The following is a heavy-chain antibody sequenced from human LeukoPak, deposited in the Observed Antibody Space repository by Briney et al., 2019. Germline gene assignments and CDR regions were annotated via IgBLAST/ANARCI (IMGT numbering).Heavy chain of an antibody. CDR1: GFTFSSYG. J-gene: IGHJ6*02. D-gene: IGHD6-13*01. CDR2: ISSSGSTI. CDR3: ARDLRRYSSSWYVLDYYYGMDV. V-gene: IGHV3-48*04. Sequence: PGGSLRLSCAASGFTFSSYGMHWVRQAPGKGLEWDSYISSSGSTIYYADSVKGRFTISRDNAKNSLYLQMNSLRAEDTAVYYCARDLRRYSSSWYVLDYYYGMDVWGQGTTVTVSS.